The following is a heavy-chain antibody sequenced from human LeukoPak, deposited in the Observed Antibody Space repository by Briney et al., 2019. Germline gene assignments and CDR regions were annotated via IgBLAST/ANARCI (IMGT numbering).Heavy chain of an antibody. V-gene: IGHV3-30*18. Sequence: GGSLRLSCATSAFTFSSYGMHWVRQAPGKGLEWVAVIENDGNDKKYADSVKGRFTISIDNYKDTLYLQMNSLRPEDTAVYYCAKDLKKGAAAYYFEYWGQGTLVSVSS. CDR3: AKDLKKGAAAYYFEY. CDR2: IENDGNDK. D-gene: IGHD6-13*01. J-gene: IGHJ4*02. CDR1: AFTFSSYG.